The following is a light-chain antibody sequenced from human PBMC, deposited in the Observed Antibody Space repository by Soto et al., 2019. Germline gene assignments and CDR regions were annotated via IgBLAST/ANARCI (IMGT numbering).Light chain of an antibody. CDR3: AAWDDSLSGPV. J-gene: IGLJ2*01. Sequence: QPVLTQPPSASGTPGQRITIACSGSRSNIGSNYVYWYQQLPGTAPKLLIYRNNQRPSGVPDRFSGSKSGTSASLAISGLRSEDEADYYCAAWDDSLSGPVFGGWTQLTVL. CDR1: RSNIGSNY. V-gene: IGLV1-47*01. CDR2: RNN.